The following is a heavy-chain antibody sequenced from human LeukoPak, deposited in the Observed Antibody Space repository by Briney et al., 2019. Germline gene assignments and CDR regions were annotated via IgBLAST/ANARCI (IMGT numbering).Heavy chain of an antibody. Sequence: GGSLRLSCAGSGFTFSGYGMHWVRQAPGKGLEWVAVISYDGSNKYYADSVKGRFTISRDNSKNTLYLQMNSLRAEDTAVYYCAKGSLGYCSSTSCSNFDYWGQGTLVTVSS. D-gene: IGHD2-2*01. CDR3: AKGSLGYCSSTSCSNFDY. J-gene: IGHJ4*02. CDR1: GFTFSGYG. V-gene: IGHV3-30*18. CDR2: ISYDGSNK.